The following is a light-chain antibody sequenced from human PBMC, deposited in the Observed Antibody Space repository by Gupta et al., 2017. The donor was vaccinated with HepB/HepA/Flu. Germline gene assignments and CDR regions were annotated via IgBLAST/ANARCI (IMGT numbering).Light chain of an antibody. V-gene: IGKV1-39*01. CDR3: QQGVSVPPWT. CDR1: QSIGTS. Sequence: DIEMTQSPSSLSASVGDNVTITCRPIQSIGTSLNWYQQRPGSAPNLLISAASSLQSGVPSRFSGSGYGTEFTLTINGRRPEDVATYYCQQGVSVPPWTFGQGTKVEI. J-gene: IGKJ1*01. CDR2: AAS.